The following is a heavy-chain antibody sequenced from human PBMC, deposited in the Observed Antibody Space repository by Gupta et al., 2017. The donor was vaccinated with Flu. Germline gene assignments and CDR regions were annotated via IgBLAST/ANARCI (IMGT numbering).Heavy chain of an antibody. J-gene: IGHJ1*01. CDR2: IIPIFGTA. CDR3: AVDLDGDYPKTEYFQH. D-gene: IGHD4-17*01. Sequence: QVQLVQSGAEVKKPGSSVKVSCKASGGTFSSYAISWVRQAPGQGLEWMGGIIPIFGTANYAQKFQGRVTITADESTSTAYMELSSLRSEDTAVYYCAVDLDGDYPKTEYFQHWGQGTLVTVSS. V-gene: IGHV1-69*01. CDR1: GGTFSSYA.